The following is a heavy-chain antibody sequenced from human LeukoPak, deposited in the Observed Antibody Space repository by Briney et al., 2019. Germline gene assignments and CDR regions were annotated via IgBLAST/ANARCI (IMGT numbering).Heavy chain of an antibody. CDR3: ARVAYDSMSYYYYGMDV. V-gene: IGHV4-30-4*01. CDR1: GGSISSGDSY. D-gene: IGHD3-22*01. CDR2: IYYSGST. Sequence: SETLSLTCTVSGGSISSGDSYWSWIRQPPGKGLEWIGYIYYSGSTYYNPSLKSRVTISVDTSKNQFSLKLSSVTAADTAVYYCARVAYDSMSYYYYGMDVWGQGTTVTVSS. J-gene: IGHJ6*02.